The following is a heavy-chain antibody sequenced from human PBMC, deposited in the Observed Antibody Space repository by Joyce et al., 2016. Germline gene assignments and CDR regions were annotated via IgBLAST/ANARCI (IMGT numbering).Heavy chain of an antibody. V-gene: IGHV1-3*01. CDR2: INGGNGNT. CDR3: AGSVADSLYFDY. J-gene: IGHJ4*02. Sequence: QVQLVQSGAEVKKPGASVRVSCKVSGYIFTSFAVHWVRQAPGQRPGWMGWINGGNGNTRYSPNVQGRCTITRDTSAYTAYMELSSLRSEDASVYYWAGSVADSLYFDYWGQGTLVTVSS. D-gene: IGHD6-19*01. CDR1: GYIFTSFA.